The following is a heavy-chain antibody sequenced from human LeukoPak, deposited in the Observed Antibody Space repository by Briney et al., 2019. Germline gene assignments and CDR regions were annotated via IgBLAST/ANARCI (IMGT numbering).Heavy chain of an antibody. CDR2: IKTDGRQI. Sequence: GGSLKLSCAASGIIFSDHWMTWVRQAPGKGLEWVATIKTDGRQIYYVDSVKGRFTISRDNAKNSFFLQMNSLRAEDTSVYYCVAGDWGARDSFDLWGRGTVVTVSS. CDR3: VAGDWGARDSFDL. D-gene: IGHD2-21*02. V-gene: IGHV3-7*01. CDR1: GIIFSDHW. J-gene: IGHJ3*01.